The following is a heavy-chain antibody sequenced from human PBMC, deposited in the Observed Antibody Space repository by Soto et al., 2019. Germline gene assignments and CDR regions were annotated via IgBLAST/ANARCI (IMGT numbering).Heavy chain of an antibody. J-gene: IGHJ3*01. Sequence: QVQLVQSGAEVKKPGASVKVSCKASGYTFTSNDINWVRQATGQGLEWMGWSNPNSGNTGYAQKFQGIVTMTRNTAISTAYMELSSLRSADTAVYFCARGTRVVSLWGQGTMVTVSS. CDR2: SNPNSGNT. CDR3: ARGTRVVSL. D-gene: IGHD3-16*02. V-gene: IGHV1-8*01. CDR1: GYTFTSND.